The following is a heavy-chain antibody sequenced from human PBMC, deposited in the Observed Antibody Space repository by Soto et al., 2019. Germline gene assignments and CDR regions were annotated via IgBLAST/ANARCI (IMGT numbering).Heavy chain of an antibody. D-gene: IGHD7-27*01. CDR3: ARDPKTSGGQHWAFNFFDS. J-gene: IGHJ5*01. V-gene: IGHV3-30-3*01. CDR1: GFSFSISP. Sequence: GGSLRLSCAASGFSFSISPMHWVRQAPGKGPEWVALISYDGTNKFYADSVKGRFTISRDNSKSTLYLQVDSLRPEDAAVYYCARDPKTSGGQHWAFNFFDSWGQGTLVTVSS. CDR2: ISYDGTNK.